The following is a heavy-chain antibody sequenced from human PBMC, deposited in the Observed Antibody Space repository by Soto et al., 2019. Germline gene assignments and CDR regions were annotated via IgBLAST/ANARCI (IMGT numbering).Heavy chain of an antibody. Sequence: GGSLRLSCAASGFTFSSYGMHWVRQAPGKGLEWVAVISYDGSNKYYADSVKGRFTISRDNSKNTLYLQMNSLRAEDTAVYYCANDGVQPLLHYYYYYYMDVWGKGTTVTVSS. CDR3: ANDGVQPLLHYYYYYYMDV. CDR1: GFTFSSYG. CDR2: ISYDGSNK. J-gene: IGHJ6*03. V-gene: IGHV3-30*18. D-gene: IGHD2-15*01.